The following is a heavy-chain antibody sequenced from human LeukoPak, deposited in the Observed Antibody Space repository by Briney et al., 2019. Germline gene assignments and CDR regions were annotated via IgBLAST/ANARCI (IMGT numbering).Heavy chain of an antibody. D-gene: IGHD6-13*01. V-gene: IGHV1-24*01. Sequence: GASVKVSCKVSRYTLTELSMHWVRQAPGKGLEWMGGFDPEDGETIYAQKFQGRVTMTEDTSTDTAYMELSSLRSEDTAVYYCATSRGSSSWYWYFDYWGQGTLVTVSS. CDR1: RYTLTELS. J-gene: IGHJ4*02. CDR3: ATSRGSSSWYWYFDY. CDR2: FDPEDGET.